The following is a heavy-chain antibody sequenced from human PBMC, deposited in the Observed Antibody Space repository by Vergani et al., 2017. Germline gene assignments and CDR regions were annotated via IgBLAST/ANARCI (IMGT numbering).Heavy chain of an antibody. CDR2: IYYSRST. Sequence: QLQLQESCPGLVKPSATLSLTCSVSGASIRSSNYYWGWIRQPPGKGLEWIASIYYSRSTYYTPSLKRRVTISVDTSKNQFSLKLSSVTAADTAVYFCAGHSTVEWLVKLGWIDPWGQGILVTVSS. CDR3: AGHSTVEWLVKLGWIDP. J-gene: IGHJ5*02. V-gene: IGHV4-39*01. D-gene: IGHD6-19*01. CDR1: GASIRSSNYY.